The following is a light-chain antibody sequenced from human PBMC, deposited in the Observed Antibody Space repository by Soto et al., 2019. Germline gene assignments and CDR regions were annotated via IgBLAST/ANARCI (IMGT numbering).Light chain of an antibody. CDR3: QQHSKWPRT. V-gene: IGKV3-11*01. J-gene: IGKJ1*01. CDR2: DAS. Sequence: EIVMTQSPCTLSWSPGERATLSWRASQSVSSYLAWYQQKPGQAPRLLIYDASNRATGIPARFSGTGYGTEFNLTISSLQPEDFAVYYCQQHSKWPRTFGQGTKVDIK. CDR1: QSVSSY.